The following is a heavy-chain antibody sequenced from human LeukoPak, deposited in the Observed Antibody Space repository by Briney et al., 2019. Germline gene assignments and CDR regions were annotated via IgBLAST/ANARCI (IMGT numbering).Heavy chain of an antibody. Sequence: PGGSLRLSCAASGFTFSSYGMHWVRQAPGRGLECVAVISYDESNKYYADSMKSRFTISRDNSKNTLYLQMNSLRAEDTAVYYCAKEDVWGQGTTVTVSS. CDR1: GFTFSSYG. CDR2: ISYDESNK. V-gene: IGHV3-30*18. CDR3: AKEDV. J-gene: IGHJ6*02.